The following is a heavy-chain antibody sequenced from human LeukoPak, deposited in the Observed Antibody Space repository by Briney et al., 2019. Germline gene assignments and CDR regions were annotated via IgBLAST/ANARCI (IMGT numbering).Heavy chain of an antibody. Sequence: PGGSLTLSCAASGFTFSGSAMHWVRQASGKGLEWVGRIRSKANSYATAYAASVKGSFTISRDDSKNTAYLQMNSLKTEDTAVYYCTRDWDLSTRQYKYYFDYWGQGTLVTVSS. CDR1: GFTFSGSA. CDR2: IRSKANSYAT. V-gene: IGHV3-73*01. J-gene: IGHJ4*02. CDR3: TRDWDLSTRQYKYYFDY. D-gene: IGHD1-1*01.